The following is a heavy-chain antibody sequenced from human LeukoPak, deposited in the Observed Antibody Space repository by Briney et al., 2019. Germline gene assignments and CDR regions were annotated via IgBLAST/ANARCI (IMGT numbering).Heavy chain of an antibody. J-gene: IGHJ5*02. Sequence: PGGSLRLSCAASGFTFSSYSMNWVRQAPGKGLEWVSSISSSSSYIYYADSVKGRFTISRDNAKNSLYLQMNSLRAEDTAVYYCARGRLSGSSTSWFDPWGQGTLVTVSS. CDR3: ARGRLSGSSTSWFDP. CDR1: GFTFSSYS. V-gene: IGHV3-21*01. CDR2: ISSSSSYI. D-gene: IGHD2-2*01.